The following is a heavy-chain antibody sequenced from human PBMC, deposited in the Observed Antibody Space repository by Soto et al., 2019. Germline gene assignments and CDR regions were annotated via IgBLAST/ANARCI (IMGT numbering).Heavy chain of an antibody. D-gene: IGHD3-16*01. Sequence: GVSLRLSCAASGFTFSGFGMHWVRQAPGKGLEWVAIIWYDGSDKCYADSVKGRFTISRDNSKNTLYLQMNSLRAEDTAVYHCAFGNLSYYFDFWGQGTPVTVSS. CDR3: AFGNLSYYFDF. J-gene: IGHJ4*02. V-gene: IGHV3-33*01. CDR2: IWYDGSDK. CDR1: GFTFSGFG.